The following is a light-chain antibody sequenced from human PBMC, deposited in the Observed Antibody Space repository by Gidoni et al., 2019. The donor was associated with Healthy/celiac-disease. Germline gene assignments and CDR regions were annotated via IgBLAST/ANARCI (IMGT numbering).Light chain of an antibody. Sequence: EIVMTQSPATLSVSPGESATLSCRASQSVSSNLAWYQQKPGQAPRLLIYGASTRATGIPARFSGSGSGTEFTLTISSLQSEDFAVYYCQQYNNWWTFGQXTKVEIK. CDR2: GAS. J-gene: IGKJ1*01. V-gene: IGKV3-15*01. CDR3: QQYNNWWT. CDR1: QSVSSN.